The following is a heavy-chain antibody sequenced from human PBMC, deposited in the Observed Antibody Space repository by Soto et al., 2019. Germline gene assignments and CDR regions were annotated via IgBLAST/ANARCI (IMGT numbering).Heavy chain of an antibody. CDR2: IYHSGST. J-gene: IGHJ4*02. V-gene: IGHV4-30-2*01. Sequence: QLQLQESGSGLVKPSQTLYLSCTVSGGSISSGGYAWSWIRQPPGKGLEWIGYIYHSGSTYYNPSLKSRVTISVDRSKNQFSLKLSSVTAAYTAVYYCARAGGLGAVAVDYWGQGTLVTVSS. CDR1: GGSISSGGYA. CDR3: ARAGGLGAVAVDY. D-gene: IGHD6-19*01.